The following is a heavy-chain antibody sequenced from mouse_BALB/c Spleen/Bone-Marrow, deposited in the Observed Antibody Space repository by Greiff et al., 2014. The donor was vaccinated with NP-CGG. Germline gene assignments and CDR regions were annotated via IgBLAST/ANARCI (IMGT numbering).Heavy chain of an antibody. CDR1: GFTFSSFG. CDR3: ARSNYVGYYAMDY. D-gene: IGHD1-1*01. CDR2: ISSDSSTI. Sequence: EVQLVESGGGLVQPGGSRKLSCAASGFTFSSFGIHWVRQAPEKGLEWVAYISSDSSTIYYADTVKGRFTISRDNPKNTLFLQMTSLRSEDTAMYYCARSNYVGYYAMDYLGQGTSVTVSS. J-gene: IGHJ4*01. V-gene: IGHV5-17*02.